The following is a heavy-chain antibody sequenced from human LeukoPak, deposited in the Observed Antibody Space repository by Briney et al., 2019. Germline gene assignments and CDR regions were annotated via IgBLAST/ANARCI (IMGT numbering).Heavy chain of an antibody. CDR3: ASEVGGVATVTRAVWFDP. J-gene: IGHJ5*02. Sequence: ASVEVSCKASGYTFTGYYIHWVRQAPGQGLEWMGGIIPIFGTANYAQKFQGRVTITADESTSTAYMELSSLRSEDTAVYYCASEVGGVATVTRAVWFDPWGQGTLVTVSS. D-gene: IGHD4-17*01. V-gene: IGHV1-69*13. CDR1: GYTFTGYY. CDR2: IIPIFGTA.